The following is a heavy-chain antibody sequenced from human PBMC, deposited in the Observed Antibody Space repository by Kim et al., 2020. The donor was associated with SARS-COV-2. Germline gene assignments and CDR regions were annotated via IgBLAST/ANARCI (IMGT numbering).Heavy chain of an antibody. CDR2: IYTSGST. V-gene: IGHV4-61*02. CDR1: GGSISSGSYY. CDR3: ARQVVVGALGDAFDI. D-gene: IGHD1-26*01. J-gene: IGHJ3*02. Sequence: SETLSLTCTVSGGSISSGSYYWSWIRQPAGKGLEWIGRIYTSGSTNYNPSLKSRVTISVDTSKNQFSLKLSSVTAADTAVYYCARQVVVGALGDAFDIWGQGTMVTVSS.